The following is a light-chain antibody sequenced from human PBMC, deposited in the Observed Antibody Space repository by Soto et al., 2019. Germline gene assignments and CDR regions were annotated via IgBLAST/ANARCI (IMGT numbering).Light chain of an antibody. CDR2: DNT. J-gene: IGLJ1*01. CDR3: AAWDDSLNGYV. Sequence: QSVLTQPPSVSGAPGQRGTISCTGSSSNIGAGYDVHWYQQLPGAAPKLLIYDNTNRPSGVPDRFSGSKSGTSASLAISGLQSEDEADYYCAAWDDSLNGYVFGTGTKLTVL. V-gene: IGLV1-40*01. CDR1: SSNIGAGYD.